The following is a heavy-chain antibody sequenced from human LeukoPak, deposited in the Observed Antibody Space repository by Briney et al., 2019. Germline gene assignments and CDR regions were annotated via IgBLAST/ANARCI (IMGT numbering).Heavy chain of an antibody. D-gene: IGHD5-18*01. CDR3: ARKTDTSMLGDY. CDR2: ISGSGGST. V-gene: IGHV3-23*01. Sequence: GGSLRLSCAASGFTFSSYAMSWVRQAPGKGLEWVSAISGSGGSTYYADSVKGRFTISRDNSKNTLYLQMNSLRVEDTAVYYCARKTDTSMLGDYWGQGTLVTLSS. CDR1: GFTFSSYA. J-gene: IGHJ4*02.